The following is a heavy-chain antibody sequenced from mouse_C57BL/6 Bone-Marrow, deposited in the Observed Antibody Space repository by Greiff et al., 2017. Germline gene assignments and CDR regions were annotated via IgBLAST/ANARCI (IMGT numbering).Heavy chain of an antibody. D-gene: IGHD2-3*01. J-gene: IGHJ1*03. V-gene: IGHV5-17*01. Sequence: EVQLVESGGGLVKPGGSLKLSCAASGFTFSDYGMHWVRQAPEKGLEWVAYISSGSSTIDYAETVKGRFTISRDNAKNTLFLQMTSLRSEDTAMYYCASLDDPSRNWYFDDWGTGTTVTVSS. CDR2: ISSGSSTI. CDR3: ASLDDPSRNWYFDD. CDR1: GFTFSDYG.